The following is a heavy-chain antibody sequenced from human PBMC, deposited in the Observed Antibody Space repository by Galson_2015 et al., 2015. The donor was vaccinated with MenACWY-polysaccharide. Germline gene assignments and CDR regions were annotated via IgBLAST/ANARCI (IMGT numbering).Heavy chain of an antibody. D-gene: IGHD6-19*01. V-gene: IGHV3-30*18. J-gene: IGHJ4*02. CDR2: SSDGNTI. Sequence: SSDGNTIYYTDSVKGRFTVSRDTSKNTLYVHMDSLRLEDTAPYYCAKELNGHTSGWYSSGSDCWGQGTLVTVSS. CDR3: AKELNGHTSGWYSSGSDC.